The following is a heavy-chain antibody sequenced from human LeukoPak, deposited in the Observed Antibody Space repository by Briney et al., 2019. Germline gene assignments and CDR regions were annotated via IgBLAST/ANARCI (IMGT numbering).Heavy chain of an antibody. CDR1: GFTFTSYA. V-gene: IGHV3-23*01. CDR3: ARFRLARPARPFDY. J-gene: IGHJ4*02. D-gene: IGHD6-19*01. Sequence: GGSLRLSCAASGFTFTSYAMTWVRQAPGKGLEWVSGISNSGSSTYYADSVKGRFTISRDNSKNTLYLQLSSLRAEDTAVYYCARFRLARPARPFDYWGQGTLVTVSS. CDR2: ISNSGSST.